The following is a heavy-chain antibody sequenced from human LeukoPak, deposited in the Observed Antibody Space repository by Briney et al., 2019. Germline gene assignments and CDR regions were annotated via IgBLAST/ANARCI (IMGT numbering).Heavy chain of an antibody. CDR1: GSTFSSNG. D-gene: IGHD3-10*01. Sequence: GGSLRLSCAASGSTFSSNGMYWVRQAPGKGLERVAFIPYDGRNTYYADSVKGRFTISRDTSKDTLYLQMINLRAEDTAVYYCAKESSASYYFEYWGQGTLVTVSS. CDR2: IPYDGRNT. CDR3: AKESSASYYFEY. J-gene: IGHJ4*02. V-gene: IGHV3-30*02.